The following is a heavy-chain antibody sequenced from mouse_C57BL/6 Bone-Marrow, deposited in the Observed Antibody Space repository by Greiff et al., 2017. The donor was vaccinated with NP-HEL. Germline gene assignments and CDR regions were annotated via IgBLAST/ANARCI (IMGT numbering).Heavy chain of an antibody. CDR3: AREDYETDY. CDR2: ISDGGSYT. CDR1: GFTFSSYA. J-gene: IGHJ2*01. V-gene: IGHV5-4*01. Sequence: EVQVVESGGGLVKPGGSLKLSCAASGFTFSSYAMSWVRQTPEKRLEWVATISDGGSYTYNPDNVKGRFTSSRDNAKNNLYLQMSQLKSEDTAMYYCAREDYETDYWGQGTTLTVSS. D-gene: IGHD2-4*01.